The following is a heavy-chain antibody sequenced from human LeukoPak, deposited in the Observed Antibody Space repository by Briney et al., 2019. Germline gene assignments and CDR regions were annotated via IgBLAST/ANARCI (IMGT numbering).Heavy chain of an antibody. D-gene: IGHD6-19*01. CDR1: GYTFTSYG. V-gene: IGHV1-18*01. J-gene: IGHJ4*02. Sequence: ASVKVSCKASGYTFTSYGIGWVRQAPGQGLEWMGWISAYNGNTNYAQKLQGRVTMTTDTSTSTAYMELRSLRSDDTAVYYCARWVYSSGWPYFDYWGQGTLVTVSS. CDR3: ARWVYSSGWPYFDY. CDR2: ISAYNGNT.